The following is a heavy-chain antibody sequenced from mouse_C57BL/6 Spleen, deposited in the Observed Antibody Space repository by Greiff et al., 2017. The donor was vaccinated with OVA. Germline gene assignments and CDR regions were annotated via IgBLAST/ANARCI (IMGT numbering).Heavy chain of an antibody. D-gene: IGHD2-1*01. V-gene: IGHV1-82*01. CDR3: AREYCGNRYFDV. CDR1: GYAFSSSW. J-gene: IGHJ1*03. CDR2: IYPGDGDT. Sequence: QVQLQQSGPELVKPGASVKISCKASGYAFSSSWMNWVKQRPGKGLEWIGRIYPGDGDTNYNGKFKGKATLTADKSSSTAYMQLSSLTSEDSAVYFCAREYCGNRYFDVWGTGTTVTVST.